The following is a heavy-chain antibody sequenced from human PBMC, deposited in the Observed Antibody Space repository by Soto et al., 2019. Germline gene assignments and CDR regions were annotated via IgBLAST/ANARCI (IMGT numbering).Heavy chain of an antibody. Sequence: PGESLKISCKGSGYSFTSYWISWVRQMPGKGLGWMGRIDPSDSYTNYSPSFQGHVTISADKSISTAYLQWSSLKASDTAMYYCARGGDSYSSGYYPRTVDYWGQGTQVTVSS. CDR3: ARGGDSYSSGYYPRTVDY. CDR1: GYSFTSYW. J-gene: IGHJ4*02. V-gene: IGHV5-10-1*01. D-gene: IGHD3-22*01. CDR2: IDPSDSYT.